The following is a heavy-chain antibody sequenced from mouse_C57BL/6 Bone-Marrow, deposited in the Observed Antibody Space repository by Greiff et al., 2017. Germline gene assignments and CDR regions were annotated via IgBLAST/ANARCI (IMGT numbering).Heavy chain of an antibody. CDR2: ISYSGST. CDR3: ASRVASSGPAWFAY. V-gene: IGHV3-8*01. CDR1: GYSITSDY. J-gene: IGHJ3*01. D-gene: IGHD3-2*02. Sequence: VQLQQSGPGLAKPSQTLSLTCSVTGYSITSDYWNWIRKSPGYKLEYMGYISYSGSTYYNPSLKSRISITRDTSKNQYYLQLNSVTTEDTATDYCASRVASSGPAWFAYWGKGTLVTVSA.